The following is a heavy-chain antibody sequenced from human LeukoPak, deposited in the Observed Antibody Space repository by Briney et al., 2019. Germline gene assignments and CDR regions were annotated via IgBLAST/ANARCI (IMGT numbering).Heavy chain of an antibody. Sequence: GVSRRLSCAASGLTFSSHGMSWVRQAPGKGLEWVSAITRRGDNTLYADSVKGRFTISRDNSKNTLFLQMNSLRAEDTAVYNCAKENAVAGAFDYWGQGTLVTVSS. V-gene: IGHV3-23*01. CDR1: GLTFSSHG. J-gene: IGHJ4*02. D-gene: IGHD6-19*01. CDR2: ITRRGDNT. CDR3: AKENAVAGAFDY.